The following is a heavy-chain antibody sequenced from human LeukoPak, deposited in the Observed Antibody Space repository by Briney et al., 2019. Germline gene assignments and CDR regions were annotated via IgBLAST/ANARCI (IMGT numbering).Heavy chain of an antibody. CDR2: IKPDGSEK. J-gene: IGHJ6*02. D-gene: IGHD2-21*02. CDR3: AKDMALVVVTDNGMDV. V-gene: IGHV3-7*01. CDR1: GFTFSSSW. Sequence: PGGSLRLSCAASGFTFSSSWMSWVRQAPGKGLEWVTNIKPDGSEKYYVDSVKGRFTISRDNAKNSLYLQMNSLRGEDTAVYYCAKDMALVVVTDNGMDVWGQGTTVTVSS.